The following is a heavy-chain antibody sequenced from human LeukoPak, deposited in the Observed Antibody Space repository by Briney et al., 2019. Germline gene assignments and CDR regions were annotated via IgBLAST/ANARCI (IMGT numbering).Heavy chain of an antibody. CDR1: GFTFSSYS. CDR2: ISSSSSTI. V-gene: IGHV3-48*01. J-gene: IGHJ3*02. Sequence: GGSLRLSCAASGFTFSSYSMNWVRQAPGKGLEWISYISSSSSTIYYADSVKGRFTISRDNAKNSLYLQMNSLRAEDTAVYYCAREGSSSSDAFDIWGQGTIVTVSS. D-gene: IGHD6-6*01. CDR3: AREGSSSSDAFDI.